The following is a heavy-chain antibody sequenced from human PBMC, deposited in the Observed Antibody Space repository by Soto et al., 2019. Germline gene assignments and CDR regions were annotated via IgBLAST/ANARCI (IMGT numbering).Heavy chain of an antibody. Sequence: GESLKISCKGSGYTFTNYWIGWVRQMPGKGLEWMGIIYPGDPETRYSPSFQGQVTMSADKSISTAYLQWSSLKASDSAMSYCARKYYYGAGTRAYWGQGTLVPGSS. CDR3: ARKYYYGAGTRAY. D-gene: IGHD3-10*01. V-gene: IGHV5-51*01. CDR1: GYTFTNYW. CDR2: IYPGDPET. J-gene: IGHJ4*02.